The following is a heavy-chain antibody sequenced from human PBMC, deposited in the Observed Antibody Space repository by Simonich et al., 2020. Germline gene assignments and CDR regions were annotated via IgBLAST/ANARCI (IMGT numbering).Heavy chain of an antibody. CDR2: ISAYNGNT. CDR1: GYTFTSYG. CDR3: ARTHRWYFDY. Sequence: QVQLVQSGAEVKKPGASVKGSCKASGYTFTSYGISWVRKSPEQGLGWMGWISAYNGNTNYAQKLQGRVTMTTDTSTRTAYMELRSLRSDDTAGYYCARTHRWYFDYWGQGTLVTVSS. D-gene: IGHD2-15*01. J-gene: IGHJ4*02. V-gene: IGHV1-18*01.